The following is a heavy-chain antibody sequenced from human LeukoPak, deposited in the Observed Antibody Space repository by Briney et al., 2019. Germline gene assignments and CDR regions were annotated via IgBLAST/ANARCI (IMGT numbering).Heavy chain of an antibody. J-gene: IGHJ5*01. CDR1: GGSVSSGGYN. CDR2: VSDSET. Sequence: SETLSLTCTVSGGSVSSGGYNWNWIRQPLGKGLEYIGFVSDSETHYNPSLKSRVTISLDTSKNQFSLKLTSVTAADTAIYYCATEIKRSDGYYFYSWGQGTLVTVSS. D-gene: IGHD5-24*01. V-gene: IGHV4-61*08. CDR3: ATEIKRSDGYYFYS.